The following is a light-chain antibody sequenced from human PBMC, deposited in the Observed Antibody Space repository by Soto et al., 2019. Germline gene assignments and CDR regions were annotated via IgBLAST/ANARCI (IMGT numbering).Light chain of an antibody. CDR2: GAS. CDR3: QQRSNWPRT. J-gene: IGKJ1*01. Sequence: EIVMTQSPATLSVSPGERATLSCRASQSVSSNLAWYQQKPGQAPRLLIYGASTRATGIPARFSGSGSGTEFTLTISSLQSEDFAVYYCQQRSNWPRTFGQGTKV. CDR1: QSVSSN. V-gene: IGKV3-15*01.